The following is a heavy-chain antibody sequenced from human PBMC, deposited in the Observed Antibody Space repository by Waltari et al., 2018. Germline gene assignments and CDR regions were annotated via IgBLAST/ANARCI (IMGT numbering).Heavy chain of an antibody. CDR2: IYYSGNT. D-gene: IGHD4-17*01. J-gene: IGHJ6*03. CDR1: GGSVNNGDYY. Sequence: QVQLQESGPGLVKPSQTVSLPCTVSGGSVNNGDYYLTWIRQPPGKGLEWIGSIYYSGNTYYNPSLKTRLTVSMDTSKNQFSLKLTSVSVADTAVYYCAREFYGDFEKYYHYVDVWGRGTTVTVSS. CDR3: AREFYGDFEKYYHYVDV. V-gene: IGHV4-30-4*08.